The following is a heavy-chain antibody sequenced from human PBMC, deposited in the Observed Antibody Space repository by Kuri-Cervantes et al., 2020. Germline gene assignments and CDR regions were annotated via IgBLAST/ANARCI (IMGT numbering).Heavy chain of an antibody. Sequence: SETLSLSCTVSGGSISSYYWSWIRQPPGKGLEWIGYIYYSGSTNYNPSLKSRVTISVDTSKNQFSLKLSSVTPADTAVYYCASKPRPPRITIFGLRPNGAFDIRGQGKMVTVSS. J-gene: IGHJ3*02. CDR2: IYYSGST. CDR1: GGSISSYY. CDR3: ASKPRPPRITIFGLRPNGAFDI. D-gene: IGHD3-3*01. V-gene: IGHV4-59*12.